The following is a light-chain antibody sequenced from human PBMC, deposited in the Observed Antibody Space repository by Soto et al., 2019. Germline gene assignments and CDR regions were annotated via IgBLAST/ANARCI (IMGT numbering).Light chain of an antibody. CDR1: QDITNY. CDR3: QQYGNLPLT. J-gene: IGKJ4*01. CDR2: DAS. Sequence: DIQMTQSPSSLSASVGDSATITCQATQDITNYLNWYQQKPGKAPKLLIYDASNLATGVPSRFSGSGSGTDFSFTISSLQPEDLATYYCQQYGNLPLTFGGGTKVEIK. V-gene: IGKV1-33*01.